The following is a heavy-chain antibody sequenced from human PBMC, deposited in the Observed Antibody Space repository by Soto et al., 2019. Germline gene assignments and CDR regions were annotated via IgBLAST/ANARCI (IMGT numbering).Heavy chain of an antibody. V-gene: IGHV4-59*01. J-gene: IGHJ4*02. CDR3: ARRYAGNFDY. D-gene: IGHD2-8*01. Sequence: QVQLQESGPGLVKPSETLSLTCTVSGGSISSYYWRWIRQPPGKGLEWIGYIYYSGSTNYNPSHKSRITRSVDTSKNQFSLKLSSVTAADTAVYYCARRYAGNFDYWGQGTLVTVSS. CDR2: IYYSGST. CDR1: GGSISSYY.